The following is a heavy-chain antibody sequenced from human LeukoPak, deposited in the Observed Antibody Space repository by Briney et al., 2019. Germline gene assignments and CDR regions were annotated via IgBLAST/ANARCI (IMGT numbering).Heavy chain of an antibody. CDR2: IIPIFGTA. J-gene: IGHJ6*02. CDR3: ARHIVVVVAATEYHYYNYGMDV. V-gene: IGHV1-69*13. D-gene: IGHD2-15*01. Sequence: ASVKVSCKASGGTFSSYAISWVRQAPGQGLEWMGGIIPIFGTANYAQKFQGRVTITADESTSTAYMELSSLRSEDTAVYYCARHIVVVVAATEYHYYNYGMDVWGQGTTVTVSS. CDR1: GGTFSSYA.